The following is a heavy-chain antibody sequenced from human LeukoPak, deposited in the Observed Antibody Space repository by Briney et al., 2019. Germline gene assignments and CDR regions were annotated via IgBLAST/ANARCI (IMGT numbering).Heavy chain of an antibody. CDR2: ISGSGGST. CDR3: AKGYRGGIKWFPGNWFDP. J-gene: IGHJ5*02. D-gene: IGHD5-12*01. CDR1: GFTFSSYA. Sequence: GGSLRLSCAASGFTFSSYAMSWVRQAPGKGLEWVSAISGSGGSTYYEDSVKGRFTISRDNSKNTLYLQMNSLRAEDTAVYYCAKGYRGGIKWFPGNWFDPWGQGTLVTVSS. V-gene: IGHV3-23*01.